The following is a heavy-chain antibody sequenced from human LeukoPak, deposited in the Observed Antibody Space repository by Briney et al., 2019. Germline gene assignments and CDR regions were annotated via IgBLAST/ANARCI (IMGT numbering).Heavy chain of an antibody. J-gene: IGHJ4*02. CDR1: GFTFSNFG. D-gene: IGHD6-13*01. V-gene: IGHV3-30*02. CDR3: ARKFWQQPHDY. Sequence: YPGGSLRLSCEASGFTFSNFGMQWVRQAPGKGLEWVAFIRYDGSIKYYADSVKGRFTISRDNSKNTLYLQMNSLRAEDTAVYYCARKFWQQPHDYWGQGTLVTVSS. CDR2: IRYDGSIK.